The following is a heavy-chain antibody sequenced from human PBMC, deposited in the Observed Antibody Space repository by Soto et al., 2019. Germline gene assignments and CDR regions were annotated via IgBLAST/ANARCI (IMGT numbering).Heavy chain of an antibody. CDR3: AKDLPTVTTQYYYYGMDV. CDR1: GFTFSSYA. D-gene: IGHD4-17*01. CDR2: ISGSGGST. V-gene: IGHV3-23*01. Sequence: GGSLRLSCAASGFTFSSYAMSWVRQAPGKGLEWVSAISGSGGSTYYADSVKGRFTISRDNSKNTLYLQMNSLRAEDTAVYYCAKDLPTVTTQYYYYGMDVWGQGTTVTVSS. J-gene: IGHJ6*02.